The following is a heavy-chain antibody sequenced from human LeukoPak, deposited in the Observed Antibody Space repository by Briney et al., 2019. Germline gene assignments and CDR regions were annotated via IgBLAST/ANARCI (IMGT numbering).Heavy chain of an antibody. CDR1: GDSVTTYY. D-gene: IGHD5-12*01. V-gene: IGHV4-59*02. Sequence: KPSETLSLTCTVSGDSVTTYYWSWIRQPPGKGLEWLGYVYYSGSTYYNPSLKSRVTISVDTSKNQFSLKLSSVTAADTAVYYCARRSVATRGFDYWGQGTLVTVSS. J-gene: IGHJ4*02. CDR3: ARRSVATRGFDY. CDR2: VYYSGST.